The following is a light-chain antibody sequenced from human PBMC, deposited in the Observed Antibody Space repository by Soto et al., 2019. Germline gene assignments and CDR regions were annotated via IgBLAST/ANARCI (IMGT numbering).Light chain of an antibody. CDR2: AAX. Sequence: DIQMTQSPSSLSASVGDRVTITCRASLPISNYLAWYQQXPGXXXXXXXXAAXTLPAGVPSRFSGSGSGTDFTLTISSLQPEDVAAYYCQKYNSAPLTSGGGTKV. J-gene: IGKJ4*01. CDR3: QKYNSAPLT. CDR1: LPISNY. V-gene: IGKV1-27*01.